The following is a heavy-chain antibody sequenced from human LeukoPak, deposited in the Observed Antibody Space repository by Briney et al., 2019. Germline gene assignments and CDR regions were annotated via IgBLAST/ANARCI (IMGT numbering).Heavy chain of an antibody. Sequence: PGGSLRLSCAASGFTFSSYEMNWVRQAPGKGPEWVSSITSSSSYIYYADSVKGRFTISRDNARNSLYLQMNSLRAEDTAVYYCARAREIGDFWSGYSYYFDYWGQGTLVTVSS. D-gene: IGHD3-3*01. V-gene: IGHV3-21*01. CDR2: ITSSSSYI. CDR1: GFTFSSYE. CDR3: ARAREIGDFWSGYSYYFDY. J-gene: IGHJ4*02.